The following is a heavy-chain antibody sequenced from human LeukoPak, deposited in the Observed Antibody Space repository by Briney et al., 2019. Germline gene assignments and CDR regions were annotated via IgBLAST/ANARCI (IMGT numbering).Heavy chain of an antibody. CDR1: GGTISRYY. D-gene: IGHD1-26*01. Sequence: SETLSLTCTVSGGTISRYYWSWIGQPPGKGLEWIAYIDYSGSTNYNPSLKSRLTISLDASKSQFSLKLSSVTAADTAVYYCARDRRRDRLHAFGVWGQGKRLTVSS. J-gene: IGHJ3*01. CDR3: ARDRRRDRLHAFGV. V-gene: IGHV4-59*01. CDR2: IDYSGST.